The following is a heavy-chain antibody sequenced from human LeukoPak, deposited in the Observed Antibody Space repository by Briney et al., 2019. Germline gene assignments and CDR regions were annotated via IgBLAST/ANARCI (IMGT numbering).Heavy chain of an antibody. V-gene: IGHV1-2*02. CDR3: ARGDDYNLLY. Sequence: GASVMVSRKTSGYTFTGYYMDWVRQAPGQGLEWMGWINPNSGDTNYAQKFQGGVTMTRDTSISTVYMELSRLRSDDTAVYYCARGDDYNLLYWGQGTLVTVSS. CDR1: GYTFTGYY. CDR2: INPNSGDT. D-gene: IGHD5-24*01. J-gene: IGHJ4*02.